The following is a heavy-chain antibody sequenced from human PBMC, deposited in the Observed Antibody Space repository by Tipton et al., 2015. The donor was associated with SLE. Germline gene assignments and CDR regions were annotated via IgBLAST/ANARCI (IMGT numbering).Heavy chain of an antibody. CDR1: GGSFSDYY. D-gene: IGHD3-10*01. Sequence: TLSLTCAVYGGSFSDYYWSWIRQPPGKGLEWIGEINHSGSTNYNPSLKSRVTISVDTSKNQFSLKLSSVTAADTAVYYCAREGTYYYGPRRGWYFDLWGRGTLVTVSS. CDR2: INHSGST. V-gene: IGHV4-34*01. CDR3: AREGTYYYGPRRGWYFDL. J-gene: IGHJ2*01.